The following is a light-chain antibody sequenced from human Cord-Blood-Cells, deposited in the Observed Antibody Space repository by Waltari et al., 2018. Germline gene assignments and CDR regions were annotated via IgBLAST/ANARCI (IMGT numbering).Light chain of an antibody. CDR1: STADRGYHY. CDR3: SSYTSSSTVV. CDR2: DVS. Sequence: QSALTQPASPSRSPGQSITIPCTGTSTADRGYHYASWYQQHPGKAPKLVIYDVSNRPSGVSDRFSGSNSGNTASLTISERQAEGEADYYCSSYTSSSTVVFGGGTKLTVL. V-gene: IGLV2-14*01. J-gene: IGLJ2*01.